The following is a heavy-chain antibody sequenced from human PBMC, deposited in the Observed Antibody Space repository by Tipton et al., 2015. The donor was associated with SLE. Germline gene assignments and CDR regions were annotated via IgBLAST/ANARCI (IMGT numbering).Heavy chain of an antibody. Sequence: TLSLTCTVSGGSISTYYWSWIRQPPKQGLEWIGWIYHTGSTDYNPSLKSRVTISVDTSKNQFSLRLSSMTAADTAVYYCARDYYGSGFDAFDIWGQGTMVTASA. CDR2: IYHTGST. J-gene: IGHJ3*02. CDR1: GGSISTYY. V-gene: IGHV4-59*01. CDR3: ARDYYGSGFDAFDI. D-gene: IGHD3-10*01.